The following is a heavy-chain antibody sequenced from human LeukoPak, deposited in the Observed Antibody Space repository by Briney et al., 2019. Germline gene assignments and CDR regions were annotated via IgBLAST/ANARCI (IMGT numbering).Heavy chain of an antibody. Sequence: PSETLSLTCTVSGGSISSYYWSWIRQPPGKGLEWIGYIYLSGNTDYNPSLKSRVTISVDSSRNQFSLRLSSVTAADTAVYYCARGRIDPWGQGTLVTVSS. V-gene: IGHV4-59*12. J-gene: IGHJ5*02. CDR2: IYLSGNT. CDR1: GGSISSYY. CDR3: ARGRIDP.